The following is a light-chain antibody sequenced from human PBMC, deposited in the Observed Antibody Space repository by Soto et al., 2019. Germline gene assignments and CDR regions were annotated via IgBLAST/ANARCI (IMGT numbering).Light chain of an antibody. CDR3: QQYGSSLIT. V-gene: IGKV3-20*01. CDR2: GAS. CDR1: QSVSSNS. Sequence: IGVTPSPGALSLSHRERAPLSCSSSQSVSSNSLAWYHQKPGQPPRLLMYGASSRATGIPDRFSDSGSGTDFTLTISRLEPEDFAVYYCQQYGSSLITFAQGTRLEIK. J-gene: IGKJ5*01.